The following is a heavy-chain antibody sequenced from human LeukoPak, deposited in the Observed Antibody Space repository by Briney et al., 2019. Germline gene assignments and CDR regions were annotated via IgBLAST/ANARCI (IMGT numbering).Heavy chain of an antibody. J-gene: IGHJ4*02. CDR2: IIPIFGIA. CDR1: GGTFSSYA. D-gene: IGHD3-22*01. V-gene: IGHV1-69*04. CDR3: ARDSGYDSSGYYPFDY. Sequence: EASVKVSCKASGGTFSSYAISWVRQAPGQGLEWMGRIIPIFGIANYAQKFQGRVTITADKSTSTAYMELSSLRSEDTAVYYCARDSGYDSSGYYPFDYWGQGTLVTASS.